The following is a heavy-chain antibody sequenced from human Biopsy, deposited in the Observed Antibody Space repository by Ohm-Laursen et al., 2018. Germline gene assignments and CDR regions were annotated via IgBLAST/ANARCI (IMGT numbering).Heavy chain of an antibody. V-gene: IGHV1-58*01. J-gene: IGHJ6*02. CDR3: AATSTLYYYYYAMDV. CDR1: GFTFSSSA. CDR2: IVVGSGHT. Sequence: SVTVSCNASGFTFSSSAVQWVRQARGQRLEWIGWIVVGSGHTNYAQKFQERVTITRDMSTSTAYMELTSLRSEDTAVYYYAATSTLYYYYYAMDVWDQGTTITVSS.